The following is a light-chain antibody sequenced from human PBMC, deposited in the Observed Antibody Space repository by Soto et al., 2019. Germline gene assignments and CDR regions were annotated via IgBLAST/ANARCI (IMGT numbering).Light chain of an antibody. CDR2: AAS. J-gene: IGKJ4*01. Sequence: DIQITQSPSSLSASVGDRVTITCRARKGLRNYLAWYQQKPGKVPKLLIYAASTLQSGVPSRFSGRGSGTDFTLTISSLQPDDVATYYCQKYNSPPRAFGGGTKVEIK. V-gene: IGKV1-27*01. CDR3: QKYNSPPRA. CDR1: KGLRNY.